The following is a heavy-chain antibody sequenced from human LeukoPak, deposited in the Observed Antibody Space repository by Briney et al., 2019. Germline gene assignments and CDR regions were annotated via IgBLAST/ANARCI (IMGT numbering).Heavy chain of an antibody. CDR3: ARAATVTGIDY. V-gene: IGHV1-2*02. CDR2: INPNSGGT. J-gene: IGHJ4*02. CDR1: GYTFTGYY. D-gene: IGHD4-17*01. Sequence: ASVKVSCKASGYTFTGYYMHWVRQAPGQGLEWMGWINPNSGGTNYAQNFQGRVTMTRDTSISTAYMELSRPRSDDTAVYYCARAATVTGIDYWGQGTLVTVSS.